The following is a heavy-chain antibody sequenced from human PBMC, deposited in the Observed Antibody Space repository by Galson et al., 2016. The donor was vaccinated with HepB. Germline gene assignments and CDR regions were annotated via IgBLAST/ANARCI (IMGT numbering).Heavy chain of an antibody. CDR3: AKVHSDDSGYSGWGIGH. D-gene: IGHD3-22*01. Sequence: SLRLSCAASGFTLRSYSMTWVRQAPGKGLEWVSSTGTGTGYKYYAGSVRGRFTISRDDPGNSLYLQMNSLRAEDTAVYYCAKVHSDDSGYSGWGIGHWGQGTLVTVSS. J-gene: IGHJ4*02. V-gene: IGHV3-21*04. CDR1: GFTLRSYS. CDR2: TGTGTGYK.